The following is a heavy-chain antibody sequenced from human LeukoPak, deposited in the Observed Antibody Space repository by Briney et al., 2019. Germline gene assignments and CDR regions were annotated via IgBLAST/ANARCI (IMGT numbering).Heavy chain of an antibody. Sequence: GGSLRLSCVASGFTFSSYWMSWVRQAPGKGLEWVANIKQDGSDKYYVDSVKGRFTISRDNAKNSLYLQMSSLRAEDTAVYYCVSFYETYWGRGTLVTVSS. CDR1: GFTFSSYW. D-gene: IGHD2/OR15-2a*01. J-gene: IGHJ4*02. V-gene: IGHV3-7*01. CDR2: IKQDGSDK. CDR3: VSFYETY.